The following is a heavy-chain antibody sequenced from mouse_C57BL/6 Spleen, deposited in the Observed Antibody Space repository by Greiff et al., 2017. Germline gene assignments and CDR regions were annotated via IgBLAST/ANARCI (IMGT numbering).Heavy chain of an antibody. CDR2: IYPGDGDT. D-gene: IGHD1-1*01. Sequence: QVQLQQSGPELVKPGASVKISCKASGYAFSRSWMNWVKQRPGKGLEWIGRIYPGDGDTNYNGKFKGKATLTADKSSSTAYMQLSSLTSEDSAVYFCARGAITTVVATGYFDYWGQGTTLTVSS. CDR1: GYAFSRSW. V-gene: IGHV1-82*01. CDR3: ARGAITTVVATGYFDY. J-gene: IGHJ2*01.